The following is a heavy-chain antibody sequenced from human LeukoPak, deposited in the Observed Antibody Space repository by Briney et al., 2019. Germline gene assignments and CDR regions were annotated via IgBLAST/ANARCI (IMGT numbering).Heavy chain of an antibody. J-gene: IGHJ4*02. CDR2: IYHSGST. CDR3: ASGYSGYDPLNY. V-gene: IGHV4-30-2*01. CDR1: GGSISSGGYS. D-gene: IGHD5-12*01. Sequence: SQTLSLTCAVSGGSISSGGYSWRWIRQPPGKGLEWIGYIYHSGSTYYNPSLKSRVTISVDRSKNQFSLKLSSVTAADTAVYYCASGYSGYDPLNYWGQGTLVTVSS.